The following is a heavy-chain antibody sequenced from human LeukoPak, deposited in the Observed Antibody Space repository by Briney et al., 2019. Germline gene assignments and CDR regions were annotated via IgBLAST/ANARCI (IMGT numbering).Heavy chain of an antibody. CDR1: GFTVSSNY. D-gene: IGHD6-19*01. Sequence: GGSLRLSCAASGFTVSSNYMSWVRQAPGKGLEWVSYISSSSSTIYYADSVKGRFTISRDNAKNSLYLQMNSLRAEDTAVYYCARVGGWYDFDYWGQGTLVTVSS. CDR2: ISSSSSTI. CDR3: ARVGGWYDFDY. V-gene: IGHV3-48*04. J-gene: IGHJ4*02.